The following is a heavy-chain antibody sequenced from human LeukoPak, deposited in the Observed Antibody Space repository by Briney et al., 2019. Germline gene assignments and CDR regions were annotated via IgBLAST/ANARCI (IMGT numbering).Heavy chain of an antibody. J-gene: IGHJ6*03. CDR3: ARDSSTRSDYYYMDV. Sequence: PSETLSLTCTVSGGSISSYYWSWIRQPPGKGLEWIGYIYYSGSTNYNPSLKSRVTISVDTSKNQFSLKLSSVTAADTAVYYCARDSSTRSDYYYMDVWGKGTTVTVSS. CDR2: IYYSGST. V-gene: IGHV4-59*01. CDR1: GGSISSYY.